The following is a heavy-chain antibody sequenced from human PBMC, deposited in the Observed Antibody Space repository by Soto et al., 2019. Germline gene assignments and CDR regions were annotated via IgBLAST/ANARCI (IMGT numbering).Heavy chain of an antibody. V-gene: IGHV3-15*01. Sequence: GGTLRLSCAASGFTFSNAWLSRVRQDPGQGLAWVGRLKSNTDGGTTDYAAPVKGRFTISRADSKHKLYMQLNSQKIEATAVHYCTTGVVAETARFGPWGQGSLVSV. CDR2: LKSNTDGGTT. CDR3: TTGVVAETARFGP. D-gene: IGHD3-22*01. J-gene: IGHJ5*02. CDR1: GFTFSNAW.